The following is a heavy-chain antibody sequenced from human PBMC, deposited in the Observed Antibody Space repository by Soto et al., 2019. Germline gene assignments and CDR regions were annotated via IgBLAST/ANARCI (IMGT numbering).Heavy chain of an antibody. Sequence: QVQLQQWGAGLLKPSETLSLTCAVYGGSFSGYYWSWIRQPPGKGLEWIGEINHSGSTNYNPSLKSRVTISVDTSKNQFSLKLSSVTAADTAVYYCARGRRSGWYGYWGRGTLVTVSS. D-gene: IGHD6-19*01. V-gene: IGHV4-34*01. J-gene: IGHJ4*02. CDR2: INHSGST. CDR1: GGSFSGYY. CDR3: ARGRRSGWYGY.